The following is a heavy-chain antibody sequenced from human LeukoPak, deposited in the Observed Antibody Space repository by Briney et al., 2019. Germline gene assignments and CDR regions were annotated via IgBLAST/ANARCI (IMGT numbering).Heavy chain of an antibody. Sequence: GGSLRLSCAASGFTFSSYSMNWVRQAPGKGLEWVSYISSSSSTIYYADSVKGRFTISRDNAKNSLYLQMNSLRAEDTAVYYCARERCSSTSCYSGDGGFDPWGQGTLVTVSS. CDR3: ARERCSSTSCYSGDGGFDP. J-gene: IGHJ5*02. V-gene: IGHV3-48*01. D-gene: IGHD2-2*01. CDR2: ISSSSSTI. CDR1: GFTFSSYS.